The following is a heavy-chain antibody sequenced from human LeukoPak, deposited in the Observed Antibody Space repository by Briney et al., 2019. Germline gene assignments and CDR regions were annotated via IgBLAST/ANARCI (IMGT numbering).Heavy chain of an antibody. CDR3: AKAVTYSSGSPTYYYYYYMDV. J-gene: IGHJ6*03. D-gene: IGHD6-19*01. V-gene: IGHV4-34*01. CDR1: GGSFSGYY. Sequence: PSETLSLTCAVYGGSFSGYYWSWIRQPPGKGLEWIGEINHSGSTNYNPSLKSRVTISVDTSKNQFSLKLSSVTAADTAVYYCAKAVTYSSGSPTYYYYYYMDVWGKGTTVTVSS. CDR2: INHSGST.